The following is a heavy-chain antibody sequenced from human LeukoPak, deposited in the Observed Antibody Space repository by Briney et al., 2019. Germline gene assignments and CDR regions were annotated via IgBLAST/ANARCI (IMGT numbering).Heavy chain of an antibody. CDR2: IRSKAYGGTT. CDR1: GFTFGDYA. V-gene: IGHV3-49*04. Sequence: GGSLRLSCTASGFTFGDYAMSWVRQAPGKGLEWVGFIRSKAYGGTTEYAASVKGRFTISRDDSKSIAYLQMNSLKTEDTAVYYCTRMFRVPAATYYYYYYMDVWGKGTTVTVSS. D-gene: IGHD2-2*01. J-gene: IGHJ6*03. CDR3: TRMFRVPAATYYYYYYMDV.